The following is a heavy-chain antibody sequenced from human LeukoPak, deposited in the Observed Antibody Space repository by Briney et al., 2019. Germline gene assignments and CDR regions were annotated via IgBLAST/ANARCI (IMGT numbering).Heavy chain of an antibody. CDR1: GFPFETNA. Sequence: GGSRRFSCATSGFPFETNAMSWVRQAPGKGLEWVATIGNTETFYADSVTGRFTISRDNSKNTVNLQMNRLRVEDTAIYYCAKDWIQFNRVFDCFDSWGQGTLVTVSS. CDR3: AKDWIQFNRVFDCFDS. D-gene: IGHD5-18*01. J-gene: IGHJ4*02. CDR2: IGNTET. V-gene: IGHV3-23*01.